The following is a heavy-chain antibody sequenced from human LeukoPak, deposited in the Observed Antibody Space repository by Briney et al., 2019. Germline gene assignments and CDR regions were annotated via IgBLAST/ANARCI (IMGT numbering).Heavy chain of an antibody. V-gene: IGHV3-30-3*01. D-gene: IGHD3-10*01. J-gene: IGHJ4*02. CDR2: TSSDLNVK. CDR1: GFTFRNYV. CDR3: AREGYYGSGSPPSLYFDY. Sequence: RGSLRLSCAASGFTFRNYVIHWVRQAPGKGLEWVAVTSSDLNVKLYADSVKGRFTISRDNSRSTLYLQMNSLRPEDTAIYYCAREGYYGSGSPPSLYFDYWGQGTLVTVPS.